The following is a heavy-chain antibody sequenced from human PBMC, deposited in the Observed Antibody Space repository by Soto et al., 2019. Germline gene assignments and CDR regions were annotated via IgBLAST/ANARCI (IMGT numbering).Heavy chain of an antibody. CDR1: GGSISSYY. CDR2: IYYSGST. J-gene: IGHJ3*02. Sequence: PSETLSLTCSVSGGSISSYYWSWIRQPPGKGLEWIGYIYYSGSTNYNPSLKSRVTISVDTSKNQFSLKLSSVTAADTAVYYCARSGGGYCSGGSCYTGSAFDIWGKGTMVTVSS. D-gene: IGHD2-15*01. CDR3: ARSGGGYCSGGSCYTGSAFDI. V-gene: IGHV4-59*08.